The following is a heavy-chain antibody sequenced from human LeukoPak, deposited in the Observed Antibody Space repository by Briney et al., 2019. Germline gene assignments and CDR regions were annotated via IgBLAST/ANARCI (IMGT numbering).Heavy chain of an antibody. CDR2: ISSSGSTI. CDR1: GFTFSDYY. CDR3: ARDSRRFGSKYYYYGMDV. Sequence: GGSLRLSCAASGFTFSDYYMSWIRQAPGKGLEWVSYISSSGSTIYYADSVKGRFTISRDNAKNSLYLQMNSLRADDTAVYYCARDSRRFGSKYYYYGMDVWGQGTTVTVSS. V-gene: IGHV3-11*01. D-gene: IGHD5-24*01. J-gene: IGHJ6*02.